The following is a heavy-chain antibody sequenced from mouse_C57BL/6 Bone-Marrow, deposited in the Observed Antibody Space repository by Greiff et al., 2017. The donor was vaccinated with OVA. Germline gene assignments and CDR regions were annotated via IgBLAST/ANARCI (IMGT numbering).Heavy chain of an antibody. D-gene: IGHD2-3*01. CDR3: ARHDGYYGWYFDV. V-gene: IGHV5-9*01. CDR2: ISGGGGNT. CDR1: GFTFSSYT. Sequence: DVKLVESGGGLVKPGGSLKLSCAASGFTFSSYTMSWVRQTPEKRLEWVATISGGGGNTYYPDSVKGRFTISRDNAKNTLYLQMSSLRSEDTALYYCARHDGYYGWYFDVWGTGTTVTVSS. J-gene: IGHJ1*03.